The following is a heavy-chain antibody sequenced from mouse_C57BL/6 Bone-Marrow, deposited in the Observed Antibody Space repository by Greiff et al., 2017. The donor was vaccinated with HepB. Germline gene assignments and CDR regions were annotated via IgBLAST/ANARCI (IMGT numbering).Heavy chain of an antibody. CDR1: GFNIKNTY. V-gene: IGHV14-3*01. CDR3: ARITTVVPPSDWYFDV. CDR2: IDPANGNT. D-gene: IGHD1-1*01. Sequence: VQLQQSVAELVRPGASVKLSCTASGFNIKNTYMHWVKQRPEQGLEWIGRIDPANGNTKYAPKFQGKATITADTSSNTAYLQLSSLTSEDTAIYYCARITTVVPPSDWYFDVWGTGTTVTVSS. J-gene: IGHJ1*03.